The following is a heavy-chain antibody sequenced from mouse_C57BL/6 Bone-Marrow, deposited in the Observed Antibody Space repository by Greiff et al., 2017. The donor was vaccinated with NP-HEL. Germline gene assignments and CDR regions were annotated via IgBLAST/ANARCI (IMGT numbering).Heavy chain of an antibody. CDR3: ARYPFAY. CDR1: GFTFSSYG. Sequence: EVKLVESGGDLVKPGGSLKLSCAASGFTFSSYGMSWVRQTPDKRLEWVATISSGGSYTYYPDSVKGRFTISRDNAKNTLYLQMSSLKSEDTAMYYCARYPFAYWGQGTLVTVSA. J-gene: IGHJ3*01. V-gene: IGHV5-6*02. CDR2: ISSGGSYT.